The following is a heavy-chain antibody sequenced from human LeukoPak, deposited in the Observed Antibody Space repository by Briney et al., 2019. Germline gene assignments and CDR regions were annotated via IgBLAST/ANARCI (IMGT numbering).Heavy chain of an antibody. CDR1: GFTFSSYW. Sequence: PGGSLRLSCAASGFTFSSYWMSWVRQAPGKGLEWVANIKQDGSEKYYVDSVKGRFTISRDNAKNSLYLQMNSLRAEDTAVYYCAREGYSSSWYVDYWGQGTLVTVSS. J-gene: IGHJ4*02. V-gene: IGHV3-7*01. CDR2: IKQDGSEK. D-gene: IGHD6-13*01. CDR3: AREGYSSSWYVDY.